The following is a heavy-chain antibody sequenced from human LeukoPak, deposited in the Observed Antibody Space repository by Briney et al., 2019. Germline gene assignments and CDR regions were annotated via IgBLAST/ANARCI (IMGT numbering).Heavy chain of an antibody. CDR1: GYTFTSYD. D-gene: IGHD6-13*01. J-gene: IGHJ5*02. CDR2: MNPNSGNT. V-gene: IGHV1-8*01. Sequence: GASVKVSCKASGYTFTSYDINWVRQATGQGLEWMGWMNPNSGNTGYAQNFQGRVTMTKNTSISTAYMELSSLSSDDTALYYCARGHTAAAGTSYWFDPWGQGTLVTVSS. CDR3: ARGHTAAAGTSYWFDP.